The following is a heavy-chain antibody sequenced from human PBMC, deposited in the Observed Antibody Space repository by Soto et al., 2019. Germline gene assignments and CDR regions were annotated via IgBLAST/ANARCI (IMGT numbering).Heavy chain of an antibody. J-gene: IGHJ6*02. Sequence: PSETLSLTCTVSGGSISSGGYYWSWILHHPGKGLEWIGYIYYSVSTYYNPSLKSRVTISVDTSKNQFSLKLSSVTAADTAVYYCARVMITFGGVIAKYYYYGMDVWGHGTTVIVS. D-gene: IGHD3-16*02. CDR3: ARVMITFGGVIAKYYYYGMDV. V-gene: IGHV4-31*03. CDR1: GGSISSGGYY. CDR2: IYYSVST.